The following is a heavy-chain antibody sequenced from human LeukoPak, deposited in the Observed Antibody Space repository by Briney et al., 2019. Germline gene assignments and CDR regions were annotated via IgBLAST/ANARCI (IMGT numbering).Heavy chain of an antibody. CDR3: ARNFFKRSITS. D-gene: IGHD5-12*01. J-gene: IGHJ5*02. V-gene: IGHV1-69*15. CDR2: IIPIFGTA. CDR1: GGTFSSYA. Sequence: SVKVSCKSSGGTFSSYAISWVRQAPGQGLEWMGRIIPIFGTANYAQKFQGRVTITADESTSTAYMELSGLRSEDTAVYYCARNFFKRSITSWGQGTLVTVSS.